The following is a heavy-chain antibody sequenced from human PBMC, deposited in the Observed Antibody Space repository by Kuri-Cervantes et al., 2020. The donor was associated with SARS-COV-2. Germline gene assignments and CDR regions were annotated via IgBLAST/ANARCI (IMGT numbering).Heavy chain of an antibody. CDR2: ISGSGGST. J-gene: IGHJ3*02. Sequence: GGFLRLSCAAYGFTFSSYAMSWVRQAPGKGLEWVSAISGSGGSTYYADSVKGRFTISRDNSKNTLYLQMNSLRAEDTAVYYCAKLGGGILAPDIWGQGTMVTVSS. D-gene: IGHD2-15*01. CDR3: AKLGGGILAPDI. V-gene: IGHV3-23*01. CDR1: GFTFSSYA.